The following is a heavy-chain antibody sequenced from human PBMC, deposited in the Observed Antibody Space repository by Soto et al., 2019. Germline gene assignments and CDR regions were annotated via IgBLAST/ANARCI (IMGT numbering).Heavy chain of an antibody. CDR2: IYHSGST. CDR3: ARAGGLGAVAVDY. J-gene: IGHJ4*02. D-gene: IGHD6-19*01. V-gene: IGHV4-30-2*01. Sequence: QLQLQESGSGLVKPSQTLSLTCAVSGGSISSGGYSWSWIRQPPGKGLEWIGYIYHSGSTYYNPSLKSRVTTSVDRSTNQFSLKLSSVTAADTAVYYCARAGGLGAVAVDYWGQGTLVTVSS. CDR1: GGSISSGGYS.